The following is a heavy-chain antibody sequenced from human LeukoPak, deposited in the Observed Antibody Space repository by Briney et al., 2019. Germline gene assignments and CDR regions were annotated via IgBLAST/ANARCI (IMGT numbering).Heavy chain of an antibody. Sequence: ASVKVSCKASGYTFTSYGISWVRQAPGQELEWMGWISAYNGNTNYAQKLQGRVTMTTDTSTSTAYMELRSLRSDDTAVYYCARFNYYDSSGYFDYWGQGTLVTVSS. V-gene: IGHV1-18*01. CDR2: ISAYNGNT. D-gene: IGHD3-22*01. CDR3: ARFNYYDSSGYFDY. CDR1: GYTFTSYG. J-gene: IGHJ4*02.